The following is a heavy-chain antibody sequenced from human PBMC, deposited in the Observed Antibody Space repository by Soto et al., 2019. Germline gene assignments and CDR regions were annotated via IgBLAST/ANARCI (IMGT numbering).Heavy chain of an antibody. CDR2: IYYSGST. Sequence: SETLSLTCPVSGGSLSSGVYYWSWIRQHPGKGLEWIGYIYYSGSTYYNPSLKSRVTISVDTSKNQFSLKLSSVTAADTAVYYCARASIAAAYFDYWGQGTLVTVSS. CDR3: ARASIAAAYFDY. CDR1: GGSLSSGVYY. J-gene: IGHJ4*02. D-gene: IGHD6-13*01. V-gene: IGHV4-31*03.